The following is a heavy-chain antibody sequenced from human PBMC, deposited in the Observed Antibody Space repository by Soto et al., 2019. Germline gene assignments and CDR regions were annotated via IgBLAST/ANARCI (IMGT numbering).Heavy chain of an antibody. V-gene: IGHV1-3*01. CDR3: ARASYDLLTGITSLSYFDY. D-gene: IGHD3-9*01. J-gene: IGHJ4*02. CDR1: GYTFTTYA. CDR2: INAGNGNT. Sequence: ASVKLSCKPSGYTFTTYAMHCVRQAPEQRLEWMGWINAGNGNTKYSHKFQGRVTISRDTSASTVYMELSSLISEDTAVYFCARASYDLLTGITSLSYFDYWGQGTLVTVS.